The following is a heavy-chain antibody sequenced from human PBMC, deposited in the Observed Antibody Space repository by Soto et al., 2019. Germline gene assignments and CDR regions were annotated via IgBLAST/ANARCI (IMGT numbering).Heavy chain of an antibody. CDR2: IYHSGST. Sequence: QVQLQESGPGLVKPSQTLSLTCSVSGGSISSGDYYWSWIRQPPGKGLEWIGYIYHSGSTYYNPSLKCRVTSAADTSKNQVSLRLSSVTAADTAVYYCARVTTVTTYAYFDYWGQGTLVTVSS. V-gene: IGHV4-30-4*01. D-gene: IGHD4-17*01. CDR1: GGSISSGDYY. J-gene: IGHJ4*02. CDR3: ARVTTVTTYAYFDY.